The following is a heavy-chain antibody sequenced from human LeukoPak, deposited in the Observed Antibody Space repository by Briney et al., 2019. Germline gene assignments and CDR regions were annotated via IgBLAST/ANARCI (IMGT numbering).Heavy chain of an antibody. CDR3: ARPFSYYYDSSGLFDY. D-gene: IGHD3-22*01. V-gene: IGHV3-11*01. J-gene: IGHJ4*02. Sequence: GGSLRLSCAASGFTFSDYYMSWIRQAPGKGLEGASYISSSGSTIYYADSVKGRFTISRDNAKNSLYLQMNSLRAEDTAVYYCARPFSYYYDSSGLFDYWGQGTLVTVSS. CDR1: GFTFSDYY. CDR2: ISSSGSTI.